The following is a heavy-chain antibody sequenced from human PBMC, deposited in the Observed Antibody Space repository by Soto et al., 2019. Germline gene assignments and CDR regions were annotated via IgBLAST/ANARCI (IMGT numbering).Heavy chain of an antibody. Sequence: ASVKVSCKASGYTFTSYGISWVRQAPGQGLEWMGWISAYNGNTNYAQKLQGRVTMTTDTSTSTAYMELRSLRSDDTAVYYCARAYSGSTYYYYGMDVWGQGTTVTVS. V-gene: IGHV1-18*01. CDR1: GYTFTSYG. CDR3: ARAYSGSTYYYYGMDV. J-gene: IGHJ6*02. CDR2: ISAYNGNT. D-gene: IGHD1-26*01.